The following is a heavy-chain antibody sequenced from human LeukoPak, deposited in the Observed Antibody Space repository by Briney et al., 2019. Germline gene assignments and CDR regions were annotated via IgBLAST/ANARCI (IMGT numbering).Heavy chain of an antibody. CDR3: AREAYYDYVWGSPHFDY. Sequence: GGSRRLSWVASGFTWSGYSMKWVRQAPGKGLEWVSSISSSSSYIYYADSVKGRFTISRDNAKNSLYLQMNSLRAEDTAVYYCAREAYYDYVWGSPHFDYWGQGTLVTVSS. D-gene: IGHD3-16*01. CDR1: GFTWSGYS. CDR2: ISSSSSYI. V-gene: IGHV3-21*01. J-gene: IGHJ4*02.